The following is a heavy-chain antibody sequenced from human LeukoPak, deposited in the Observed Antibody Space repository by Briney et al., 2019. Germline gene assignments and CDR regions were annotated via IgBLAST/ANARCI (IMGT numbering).Heavy chain of an antibody. D-gene: IGHD4-23*01. Sequence: GGSLRLSCTAYGFTFSDYWMTWVRQALGKGPEWVSNIKQDGSQRYYVDSVRGRFTTSRDNAKNSLFLQMNGLRAEDTAVYYCARDRGYSTFDYWGQGTLVTVSS. CDR2: IKQDGSQR. J-gene: IGHJ4*02. CDR3: ARDRGYSTFDY. CDR1: GFTFSDYW. V-gene: IGHV3-7*01.